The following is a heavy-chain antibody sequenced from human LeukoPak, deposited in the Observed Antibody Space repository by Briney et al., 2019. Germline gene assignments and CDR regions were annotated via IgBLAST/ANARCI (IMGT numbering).Heavy chain of an antibody. Sequence: ASVKVSCKASGFTFTSHGFTWVRQAPGQGLEWMGWISAYNGDTHSAERFQGRVTLTTDTSTSTAYMELWSLRSDDTAVYYCARKQTSLPLDLWGQGTLVTVSS. J-gene: IGHJ5*02. CDR3: ARKQTSLPLDL. CDR1: GFTFTSHG. D-gene: IGHD6-13*01. V-gene: IGHV1-18*01. CDR2: ISAYNGDT.